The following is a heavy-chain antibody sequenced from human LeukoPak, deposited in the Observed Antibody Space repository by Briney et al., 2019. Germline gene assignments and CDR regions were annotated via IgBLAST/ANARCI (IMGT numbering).Heavy chain of an antibody. CDR3: ARAAMGDYYFDY. D-gene: IGHD5-18*01. CDR2: ISSNGGST. J-gene: IGHJ4*02. Sequence: PGGSLRLSCAASGFTFSSYAMHWVRQAPGKGLECVSAISSNGGSTYYANSVKGRFTISRDNSKNTLYLQMGSLRAEDMAVYYCARAAMGDYYFDYWGQGTLVTVSS. V-gene: IGHV3-64*01. CDR1: GFTFSSYA.